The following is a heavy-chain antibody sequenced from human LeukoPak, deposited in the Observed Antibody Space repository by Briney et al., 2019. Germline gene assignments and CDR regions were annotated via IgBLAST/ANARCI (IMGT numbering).Heavy chain of an antibody. Sequence: GGSLRLSCAAYGFTFSSYAMSLVRQAPGKGLEWVSAISGSGGSTYYADSVKGRFTISRDNSKNTLYLQMNSLRAEDTAVYYCARDGCSSTSCYYYYYYGMDVWGQGTTVTVSS. CDR2: ISGSGGST. V-gene: IGHV3-23*01. CDR1: GFTFSSYA. D-gene: IGHD2-2*01. J-gene: IGHJ6*02. CDR3: ARDGCSSTSCYYYYYYGMDV.